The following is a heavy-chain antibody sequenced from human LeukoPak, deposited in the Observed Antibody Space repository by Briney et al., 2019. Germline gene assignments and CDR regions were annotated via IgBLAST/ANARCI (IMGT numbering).Heavy chain of an antibody. Sequence: GGSLRLSCAASGFTFSNAWMSWVRQAPGKGLEWVGRIKSKTDGGTTDYAAPVKGRFTISRDDSKNTLYLQMDSLKTEDTAVYYCTTLHIVVVPAATYNYYYYYMDVWGKGTTVTISS. V-gene: IGHV3-15*01. J-gene: IGHJ6*03. CDR3: TTLHIVVVPAATYNYYYYYMDV. D-gene: IGHD2-2*01. CDR2: IKSKTDGGTT. CDR1: GFTFSNAW.